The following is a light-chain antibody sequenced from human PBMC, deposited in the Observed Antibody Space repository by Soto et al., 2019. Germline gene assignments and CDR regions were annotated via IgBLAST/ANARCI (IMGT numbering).Light chain of an antibody. CDR1: QSVRNK. Sequence: EIVVTQSPATLSVSPWERATLSCRASQSVRNKLAWYQQKPGQAPRLLLYGASTRATGIPARFSGSGSGTEFTLTISSLQSEDFALYYCQHYNNWPPAWTFGQGTKVDIK. CDR3: QHYNNWPPAWT. V-gene: IGKV3-15*01. CDR2: GAS. J-gene: IGKJ1*01.